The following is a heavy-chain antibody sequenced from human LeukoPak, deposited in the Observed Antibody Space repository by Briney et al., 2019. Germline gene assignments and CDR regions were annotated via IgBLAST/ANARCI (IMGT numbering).Heavy chain of an antibody. Sequence: GPTLVKPTQTLTLTCTFSGFSLSSNGMGVGWIRQPPGEALEWLAVIFWDDIKRYSPSLTSGLTISKDTSKRKVVLTMTNMDPVDTGTYYCAQRPQRGSVFYYWGQGTLVTVSS. J-gene: IGHJ4*02. V-gene: IGHV2-5*02. D-gene: IGHD3-10*01. CDR3: AQRPQRGSVFYY. CDR1: GFSLSSNGMG. CDR2: IFWDDIK.